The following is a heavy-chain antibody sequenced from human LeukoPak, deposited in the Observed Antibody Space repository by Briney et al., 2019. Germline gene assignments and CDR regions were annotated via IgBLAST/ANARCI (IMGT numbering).Heavy chain of an antibody. CDR1: GGSISSSSYF. J-gene: IGHJ5*02. V-gene: IGHV4-39*01. CDR3: TKVIRETRFDP. D-gene: IGHD2-21*01. CDR2: IYYSGTT. Sequence: SETLSLTCTVSGGSISSSSYFWGWISQPPGKGLEWIGTIYYSGTTYFNPSLKSRVTISVDTSKNQFSLKLNSVTAADTAVYYCTKVIRETRFDPWGQGTLVTVSS.